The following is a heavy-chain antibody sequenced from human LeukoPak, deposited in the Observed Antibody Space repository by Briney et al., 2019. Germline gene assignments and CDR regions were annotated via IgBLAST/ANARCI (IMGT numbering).Heavy chain of an antibody. D-gene: IGHD3-22*01. J-gene: IGHJ3*02. CDR1: GGSISSHY. V-gene: IGHV4-4*07. Sequence: SETLSLTCTVSGGSISSHYWSWLRLPAGKGMEWIGRIYNSGSTNSNPSLKSRVTMSVDTSKNQFSLMLSSLTAADTAVYYCVRGLYDSSTYRAFHICGQGTMVTVSS. CDR3: VRGLYDSSTYRAFHI. CDR2: IYNSGST.